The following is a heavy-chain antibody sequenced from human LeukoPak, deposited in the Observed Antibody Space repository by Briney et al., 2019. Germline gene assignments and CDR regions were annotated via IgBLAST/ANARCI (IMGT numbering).Heavy chain of an antibody. V-gene: IGHV3-23*01. J-gene: IGHJ4*02. CDR1: GFGFSTCA. Sequence: GGSLRLSCAASGFGFSTCAMNWVRQAPGKGLEWVSTISGGGDGAIYADSVKGRFTISRDNSKNTLFLQMNSLRAEDTAVYYCAKRTRGYSYGTLDYWGQGTLVTVSS. CDR2: ISGGGDGA. D-gene: IGHD5-18*01. CDR3: AKRTRGYSYGTLDY.